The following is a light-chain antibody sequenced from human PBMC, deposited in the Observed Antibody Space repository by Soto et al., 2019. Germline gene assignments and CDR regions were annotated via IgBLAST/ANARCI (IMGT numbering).Light chain of an antibody. CDR2: GAS. V-gene: IGKV3-15*01. CDR1: QSVSSD. CDR3: QHYNNWPPYT. J-gene: IGKJ2*01. Sequence: EIVMTQSPATLSVSPGEIATISCRASQSVSSDLARYQQQPGQAPRILTYGASTRATGIPARFSGSGSGTQFTLTISSQQSEEFAVYYCQHYNNWPPYTFGQGTKLEIK.